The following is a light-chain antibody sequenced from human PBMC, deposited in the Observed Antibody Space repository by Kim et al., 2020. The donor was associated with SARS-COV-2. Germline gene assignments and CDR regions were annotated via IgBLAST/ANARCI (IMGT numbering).Light chain of an antibody. Sequence: GQSITISFTGTSSDVGGYNYVSWYQQHPGKAPKLMIYDVSKRPSGVSDRFSGSKSGNTASLTISGLQAEDEADYYCCSYTTSMTSVFGGGTQLTVL. CDR1: SSDVGGYNY. V-gene: IGLV2-14*04. CDR3: CSYTTSMTSV. J-gene: IGLJ2*01. CDR2: DVS.